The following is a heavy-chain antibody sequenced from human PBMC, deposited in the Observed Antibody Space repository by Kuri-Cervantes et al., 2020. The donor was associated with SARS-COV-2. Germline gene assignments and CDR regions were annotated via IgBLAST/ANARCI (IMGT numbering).Heavy chain of an antibody. J-gene: IGHJ4*02. V-gene: IGHV4-39*07. D-gene: IGHD6-19*01. Sequence: SETLSLTCTVSGGSISSSSYYWGWIRQPPGKGLEWIGSIYYSGSTYYNPSLKSRVTISVDTSKNQFSLKLSSVTAADTAVYYCARAYRGSSGSNRGYFDYWGQGTLVTVSS. CDR1: GGSISSSSYY. CDR3: ARAYRGSSGSNRGYFDY. CDR2: IYYSGST.